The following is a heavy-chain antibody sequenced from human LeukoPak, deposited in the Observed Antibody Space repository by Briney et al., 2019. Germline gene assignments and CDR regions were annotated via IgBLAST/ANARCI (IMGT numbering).Heavy chain of an antibody. V-gene: IGHV3-53*01. CDR3: AKGSVGNADFAS. Sequence: GGSLRLSCAASGFTVSSNYMSWVRQAPGKGLEWVSSIIVSGATYYADSVKGRFTISRDSFRGMLFLQMDSLRVEDTAVYFCAKGSVGNADFASWGQGALVTVSS. D-gene: IGHD6-25*01. CDR1: GFTVSSNY. CDR2: IIVSGAT. J-gene: IGHJ4*02.